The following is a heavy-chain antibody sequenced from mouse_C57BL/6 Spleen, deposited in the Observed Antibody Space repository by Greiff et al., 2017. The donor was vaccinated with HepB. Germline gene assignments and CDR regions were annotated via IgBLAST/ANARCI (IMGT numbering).Heavy chain of an antibody. CDR2: IDPETGGT. CDR1: GYTFTDYE. J-gene: IGHJ2*01. Sequence: QVQLQQSGAELVRPGASVTLSCKASGYTFTDYEMHWVKQTPVHGLEWIGAIDPETGGTAYNQKFKGKAILTADKASSTAYMELRSLTSEDSAVYYCTRGGDCYYKGNFDYWGQGTTLTVSS. D-gene: IGHD2-3*01. CDR3: TRGGDCYYKGNFDY. V-gene: IGHV1-15*01.